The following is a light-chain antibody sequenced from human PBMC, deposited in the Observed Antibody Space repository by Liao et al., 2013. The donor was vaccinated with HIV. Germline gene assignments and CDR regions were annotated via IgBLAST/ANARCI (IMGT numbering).Light chain of an antibody. V-gene: IGLV3-1*01. Sequence: SYELTQPPSVSVSPGQTASITCSGDKLGDRYACWYQQKPGQSPVLVIYQDSKRPSGIPERFSGSNSGNTVTLIISGTQAMDEADYYCQAWDSSTRYVFGTGTKVTVL. J-gene: IGLJ1*01. CDR2: QDS. CDR1: KLGDRY. CDR3: QAWDSSTRYV.